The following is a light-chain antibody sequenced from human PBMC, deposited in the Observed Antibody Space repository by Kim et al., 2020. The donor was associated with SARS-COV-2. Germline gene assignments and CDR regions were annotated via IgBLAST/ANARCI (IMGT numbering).Light chain of an antibody. V-gene: IGLV3-19*01. J-gene: IGLJ3*02. CDR2: GKN. CDR3: KSRDSSGTFLV. Sequence: SSELTQDPAVSVALGQTVRVTCQGDSLRNYYASWYQQKPGQAPVLVIYGKNNRPSGIPDRFSGSSSGNTASLTITGAQAEDEADYYCKSRDSSGTFLVFG. CDR1: SLRNYY.